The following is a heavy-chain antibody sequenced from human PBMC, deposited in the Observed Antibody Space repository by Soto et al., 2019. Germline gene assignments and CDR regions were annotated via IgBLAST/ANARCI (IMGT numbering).Heavy chain of an antibody. Sequence: ASVKVSCKASGYTFTSYYMHWVRQAPGQGLEWMGIINPSGGSTSYAQKFQGRVTMTRDTSTSTVYMELSSLRSEDTAVYYCARDRVVVILTPRPHDAFDIWGQGTMVTVSS. CDR3: ARDRVVVILTPRPHDAFDI. CDR2: INPSGGST. V-gene: IGHV1-46*03. CDR1: GYTFTSYY. J-gene: IGHJ3*02. D-gene: IGHD2-2*01.